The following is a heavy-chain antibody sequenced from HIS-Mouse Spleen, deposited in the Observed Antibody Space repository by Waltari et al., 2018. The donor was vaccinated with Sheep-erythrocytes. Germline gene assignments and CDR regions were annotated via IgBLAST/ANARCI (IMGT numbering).Heavy chain of an antibody. CDR3: ASDPSGSYYYYGMDV. V-gene: IGHV3-53*01. Sequence: EVQLVASGGGLIQPGWYLRLSCAASGFTVSSTSMSWFGQAPGKGLECVSGIESGVSTYYADSVKGRFTISRDNSKNTLYLQMNSLRAEDTAVYYCASDPSGSYYYYGMDVWGQGTTVTVSS. J-gene: IGHJ6*02. D-gene: IGHD1-26*01. CDR2: IESGVST. CDR1: GFTVSSTS.